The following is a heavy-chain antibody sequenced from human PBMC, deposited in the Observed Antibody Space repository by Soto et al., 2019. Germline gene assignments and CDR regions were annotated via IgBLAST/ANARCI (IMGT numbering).Heavy chain of an antibody. CDR3: ARDREVSSGWYAVRTYYYYGMDV. V-gene: IGHV1-2*04. Sequence: ASVKVSCKASGYTFTGYYMHWVRQAPGQGLEWMGWINPNSGGTNYAQKFQGWVTMTRDTSISTAYMELSRLRSDDTAVYYCARDREVSSGWYAVRTYYYYGMDVWGQGTTVTAP. CDR1: GYTFTGYY. CDR2: INPNSGGT. D-gene: IGHD6-19*01. J-gene: IGHJ6*02.